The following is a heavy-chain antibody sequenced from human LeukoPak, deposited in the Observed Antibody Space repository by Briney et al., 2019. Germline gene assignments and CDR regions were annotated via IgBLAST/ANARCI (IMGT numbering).Heavy chain of an antibody. Sequence: SETLSLTCTVSGGSISSYYWSWIRQPPGKGLEWIGYIYYSGSTNYNPSLKSRVTISVDTSKNQFSLKLSSVTAADTAVYYCASSYCSSTSCDETLYYGMDVWGQGTTVTVSS. CDR2: IYYSGST. D-gene: IGHD2-2*01. CDR1: GGSISSYY. V-gene: IGHV4-59*08. J-gene: IGHJ6*02. CDR3: ASSYCSSTSCDETLYYGMDV.